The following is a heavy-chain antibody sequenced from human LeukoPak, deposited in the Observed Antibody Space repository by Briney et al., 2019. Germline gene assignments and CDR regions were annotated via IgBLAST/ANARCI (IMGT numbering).Heavy chain of an antibody. D-gene: IGHD2-15*01. Sequence: ASVMVSCKASGNTFTTYGVSWVRRAPGQGLEWMGWISAHNGKTNYAQKLQGRVTMTTDTSTRTAYMEVRSLRSDDTAVYYCARVGYCSGGSCSSFDYWGQGTLVTVSS. CDR2: ISAHNGKT. CDR3: ARVGYCSGGSCSSFDY. CDR1: GNTFTTYG. J-gene: IGHJ4*02. V-gene: IGHV1-18*01.